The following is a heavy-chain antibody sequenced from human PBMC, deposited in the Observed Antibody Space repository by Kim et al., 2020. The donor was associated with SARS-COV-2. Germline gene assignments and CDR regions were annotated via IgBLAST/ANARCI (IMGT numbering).Heavy chain of an antibody. CDR2: INAGNGNT. J-gene: IGHJ4*02. CDR3: AREPNYDFWSGYYLSY. CDR1: GYTFTNYA. D-gene: IGHD3-3*01. V-gene: IGHV1-3*01. Sequence: ASVKVSCKASGYTFTNYAMHWVRQAPGQRLEWMGRINAGNGNTKYSQNFQGRVTITRDTSASTAYMELSSLRSEDTAVYYCAREPNYDFWSGYYLSYWGQGTLVTVSS.